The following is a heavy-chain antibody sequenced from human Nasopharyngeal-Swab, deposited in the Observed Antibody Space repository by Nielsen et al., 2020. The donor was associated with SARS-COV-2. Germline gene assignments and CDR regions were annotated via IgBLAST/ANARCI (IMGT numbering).Heavy chain of an antibody. CDR1: GYTFISYA. CDR3: ARDHRGRSIYFMDV. D-gene: IGHD3-3*02. Sequence: ASVKVSCKASGYTFISYAMHWVRQAPGQSLEWMGWINAGNGNTKYSQKFQGRVTMTRDTSASTAYMELSSLRSEDTAVYYCARDHRGRSIYFMDVWGQGTTVTVSS. CDR2: INAGNGNT. J-gene: IGHJ6*02. V-gene: IGHV1-3*01.